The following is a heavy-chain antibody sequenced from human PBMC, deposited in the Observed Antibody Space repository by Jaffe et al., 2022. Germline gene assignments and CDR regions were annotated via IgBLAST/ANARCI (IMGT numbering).Heavy chain of an antibody. Sequence: EVQLVESGGGLVQPGRSLRLSCTASGFTFGDYAMSWFRQAPGKGLEWVGFIRSKAYGGTTEYAASVKGRFTISRDDSKSIAYLQMNSLKTEDTAVYYCTSFFPGDRWRYYFDYWGQGTLVTVSS. V-gene: IGHV3-49*03. J-gene: IGHJ4*02. CDR2: IRSKAYGGTT. CDR3: TSFFPGDRWRYYFDY. CDR1: GFTFGDYA. D-gene: IGHD2-21*02.